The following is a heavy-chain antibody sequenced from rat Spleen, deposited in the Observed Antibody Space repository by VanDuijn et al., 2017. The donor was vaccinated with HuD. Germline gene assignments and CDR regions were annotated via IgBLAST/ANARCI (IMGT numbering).Heavy chain of an antibody. Sequence: EVQLVESGGGLVQPGRSLKLSCAASGFTFSDYNMAWVRQAPKKGLEWVATISYDGSSTYYRDSVKGRFTISRDNAKSTLYLQMDSLRSEDTATYSCARHGWGYGVMDAWGQGASVTVSS. D-gene: IGHD4-3*01. CDR3: ARHGWGYGVMDA. CDR2: ISYDGSST. V-gene: IGHV5-7*01. CDR1: GFTFSDYN. J-gene: IGHJ4*01.